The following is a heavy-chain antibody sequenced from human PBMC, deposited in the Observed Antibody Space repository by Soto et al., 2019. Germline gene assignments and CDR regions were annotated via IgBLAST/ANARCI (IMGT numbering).Heavy chain of an antibody. CDR1: GYSFTSYW. CDR2: IYPGDSDT. CDR3: ARQDCSGGSCHPLDY. D-gene: IGHD2-15*01. V-gene: IGHV5-51*01. Sequence: GESLKISCKGSGYSFTSYWIGWVRQMPGKGLEWMGIIYPGDSDTRYSPSFQGQVTISADKSISTAYLQWSSLKASDTAMYYCARQDCSGGSCHPLDYWGQGTLVTVSS. J-gene: IGHJ4*02.